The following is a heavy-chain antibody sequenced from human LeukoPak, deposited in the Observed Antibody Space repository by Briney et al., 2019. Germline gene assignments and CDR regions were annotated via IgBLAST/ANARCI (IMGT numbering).Heavy chain of an antibody. V-gene: IGHV3-66*04. Sequence: GGSLRLSCAASGFTVSSNYMSWVRQAPGKGLEWVSVIYSGGSTNYADSVKGRFTISRDNSKNTLYLQMNSLRAEDTAVYYCAKPYGSGSYYNRGFDYWGQGTLVTVSS. J-gene: IGHJ4*02. CDR2: IYSGGST. CDR1: GFTVSSNY. CDR3: AKPYGSGSYYNRGFDY. D-gene: IGHD3-10*01.